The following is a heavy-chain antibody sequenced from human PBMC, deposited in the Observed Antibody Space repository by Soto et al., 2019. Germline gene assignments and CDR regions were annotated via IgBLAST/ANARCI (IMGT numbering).Heavy chain of an antibody. J-gene: IGHJ6*02. V-gene: IGHV3-9*01. D-gene: IGHD1-7*01. CDR3: ARLELPFGMDV. CDR1: GFTFDDYA. Sequence: EVQLVESGGGLIQPGRSLRLSCAASGFTFDDYAMHWVRQAPGKGLEWVSGISWNSGSIGYADSVKGRFTISRDNAKNSLYLQMNRLRAEDTALYYCARLELPFGMDVWGQGTTVTVSS. CDR2: ISWNSGSI.